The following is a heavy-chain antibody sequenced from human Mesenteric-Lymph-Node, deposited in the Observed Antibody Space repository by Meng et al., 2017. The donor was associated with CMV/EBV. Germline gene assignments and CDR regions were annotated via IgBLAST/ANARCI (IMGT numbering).Heavy chain of an antibody. J-gene: IGHJ3*02. CDR2: ISYDGSNK. V-gene: IGHV3-30-3*01. CDR1: GFTFSSYA. D-gene: IGHD3-22*01. Sequence: GGSLRLSCAASGFTFSSYAMHWVRQAPGKGLEWVAVISYDGSNKYYADSVKGRFTISRDNSKNTLYLQMNSLRAEDTAVYYCARDYYDSSGCYAFDIWGQGTMVTVSS. CDR3: ARDYYDSSGCYAFDI.